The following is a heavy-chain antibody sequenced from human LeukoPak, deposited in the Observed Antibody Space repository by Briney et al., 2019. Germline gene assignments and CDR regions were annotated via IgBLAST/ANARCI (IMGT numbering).Heavy chain of an antibody. CDR2: ISGSGGNT. CDR3: AKDCSLLAYTATSN. J-gene: IGHJ4*02. Sequence: GGSLRLSCAASGFTFSNYAMSWVRQAPGKGLEWVSAISGSGGNTYFADSVKGRFTISRDNSKNTLYLQMNSLRAEDTAVYYCAKDCSLLAYTATSNWGQGTLVTVSS. V-gene: IGHV3-23*01. CDR1: GFTFSNYA. D-gene: IGHD5-18*01.